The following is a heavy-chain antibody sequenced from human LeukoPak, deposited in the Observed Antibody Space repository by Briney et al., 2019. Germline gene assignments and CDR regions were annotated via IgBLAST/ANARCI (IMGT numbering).Heavy chain of an antibody. J-gene: IGHJ4*02. CDR2: IYYSGNT. V-gene: IGHV4-59*01. D-gene: IGHD6-19*01. CDR3: ARGGWSLDY. Sequence: SETLSLTCTVSSGSITNNYWSWIRQPLGKGLEWIGYIYYSGNTNYNPSLKSRVTIPVDTSKNQFSLKVRSVTTADTAVYYCARGGWSLDYWGQGALVTVSS. CDR1: SGSITNNY.